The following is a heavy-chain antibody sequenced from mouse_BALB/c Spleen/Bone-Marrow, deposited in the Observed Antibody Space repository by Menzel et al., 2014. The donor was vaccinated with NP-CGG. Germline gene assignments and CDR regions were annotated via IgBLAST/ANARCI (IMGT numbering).Heavy chain of an antibody. CDR2: VYPGDGST. Sequence: VMLVESGPGLVKPGALVTISCKASGYTFSSYDIHWLKQRPGQGLAWIGWVYPGDGSTKYNEKFKGKATLTADKSSSTAYMQLSSLTSEISAVYFFSRSDDGFPDAFEYWGQGTTLTVSS. J-gene: IGHJ2*01. D-gene: IGHD2-3*01. CDR1: GYTFSSYD. CDR3: SRSDDGFPDAFEY. V-gene: IGHV1S56*01.